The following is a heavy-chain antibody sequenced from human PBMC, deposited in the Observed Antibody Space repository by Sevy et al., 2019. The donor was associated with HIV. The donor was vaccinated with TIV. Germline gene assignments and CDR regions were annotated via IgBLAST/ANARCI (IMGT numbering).Heavy chain of an antibody. J-gene: IGHJ4*02. D-gene: IGHD3-9*01. CDR1: GFTFSDYV. V-gene: IGHV3-30*04. CDR3: ARDADWSLNY. CDR2: ISHDTTVK. Sequence: GGSLRLSCAASGFTFSDYVMHWVRQAPGKGLEWLARISHDTTVKYYAYSLKGRFTISRDNSKNTLYLQMNSLRHEDTGVYHCARDADWSLNYWGQGTLVTVSS.